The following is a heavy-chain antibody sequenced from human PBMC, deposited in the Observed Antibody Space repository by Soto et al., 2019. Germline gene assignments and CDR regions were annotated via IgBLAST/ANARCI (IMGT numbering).Heavy chain of an antibody. CDR3: ARAQTPTESDH. J-gene: IGHJ4*02. Sequence: VKVSCKASGYTFSNYGISWVRQAPGQGLEWMGWINTYNGNTNYAQKVQGRVTMTADTSTSTVYMELRSLTSDDSAVYYCARAQTPTESDHWGQGTLVTVSS. CDR1: GYTFSNYG. D-gene: IGHD4-4*01. V-gene: IGHV1-18*01. CDR2: INTYNGNT.